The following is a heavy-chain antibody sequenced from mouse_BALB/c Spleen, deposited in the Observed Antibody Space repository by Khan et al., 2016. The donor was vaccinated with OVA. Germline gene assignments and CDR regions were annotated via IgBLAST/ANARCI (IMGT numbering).Heavy chain of an antibody. V-gene: IGHV1S135*01. CDR3: ARGAFGY. Sequence: QLKESGPELMKPGASVNISCKASGYSFTTYYIHWVKQSPGKSLEWIGYIDPFTGGTDYNQKFKGKATLTVDKSSSTAYMHLSSLTSEDSAVYYCARGAFGYWGQGTLVTVSA. CDR2: IDPFTGGT. CDR1: GYSFTTYY. J-gene: IGHJ3*01.